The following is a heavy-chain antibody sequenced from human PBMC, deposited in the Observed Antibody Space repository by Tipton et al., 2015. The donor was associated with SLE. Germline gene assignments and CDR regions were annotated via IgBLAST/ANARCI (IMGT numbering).Heavy chain of an antibody. V-gene: IGHV3-30*02. Sequence: GSLRLSCAASGFTFSSYGMHWVRQAPGKGLEWVAFIRYDGSNKYYADSVKGRFTISRDNSKNTLYLQMNSLRAEDTAVYYCAKIPSYYYGSGSYYNFLDYWGQGTLVTVSS. J-gene: IGHJ4*02. D-gene: IGHD3-10*01. CDR1: GFTFSSYG. CDR3: AKIPSYYYGSGSYYNFLDY. CDR2: IRYDGSNK.